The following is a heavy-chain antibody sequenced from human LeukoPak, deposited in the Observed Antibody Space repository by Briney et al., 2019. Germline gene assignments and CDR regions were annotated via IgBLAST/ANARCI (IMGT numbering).Heavy chain of an antibody. Sequence: GGSLRLSCAASGFTFSSSATSWVRQAPGKGLEWVSSISGSGGSTHYADSVKGRFTISRDNSKNTLFLQMNGLRAEDTAVYYCAKDLSYWYFDLWGRGTLVTVSS. J-gene: IGHJ2*01. CDR3: AKDLSYWYFDL. CDR2: ISGSGGST. CDR1: GFTFSSSA. V-gene: IGHV3-23*01.